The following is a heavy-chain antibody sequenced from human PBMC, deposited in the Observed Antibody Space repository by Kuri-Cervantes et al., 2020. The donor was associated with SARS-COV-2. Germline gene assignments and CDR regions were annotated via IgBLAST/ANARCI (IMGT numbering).Heavy chain of an antibody. D-gene: IGHD4-11*01. CDR3: AEAGYSNRLSI. CDR2: ITWDGGST. J-gene: IGHJ4*02. CDR1: GFILDDFG. V-gene: IGHV3-43D*03. Sequence: GESLKISCATSGFILDDFGMYWVRQVPGKGLEWVSSITWDGGSTFYADSVKGRFTMSRDSSKKSLYLQMDSLRAEDTAVYYCAEAGYSNRLSIWGQGTLVTVSS.